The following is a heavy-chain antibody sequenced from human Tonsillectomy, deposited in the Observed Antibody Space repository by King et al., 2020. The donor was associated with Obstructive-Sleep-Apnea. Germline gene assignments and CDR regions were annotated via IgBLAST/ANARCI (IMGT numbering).Heavy chain of an antibody. D-gene: IGHD3-3*02. Sequence: VQLVESGGGVVQPGRSLRLSCAASEFTFSDYTMHWVRQAPGKGLEWGAVISYDGNNEYYADSVKGRFTISRDNSKNTLYLQMNTLRAEDTALYYCAREIRSRNSYWGQGTLVTVSS. CDR1: EFTFSDYT. CDR2: ISYDGNNE. CDR3: AREIRSRNSY. V-gene: IGHV3-30*04. J-gene: IGHJ4*02.